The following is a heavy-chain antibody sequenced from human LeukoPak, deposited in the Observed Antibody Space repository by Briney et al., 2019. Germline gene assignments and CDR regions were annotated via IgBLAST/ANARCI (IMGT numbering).Heavy chain of an antibody. J-gene: IGHJ4*02. Sequence: ASVKVSCKVSGYTLTELSMHWVRQAPGQGLEWMGIINPSGGSTSYAQKFQGRVTMTRDTSTSTVYMELRSLRPDDTAVYYCARDLSGYSSSPAHWGQGTLVTVSS. CDR3: ARDLSGYSSSPAH. D-gene: IGHD6-19*01. V-gene: IGHV1-46*01. CDR2: INPSGGST. CDR1: GYTLTELS.